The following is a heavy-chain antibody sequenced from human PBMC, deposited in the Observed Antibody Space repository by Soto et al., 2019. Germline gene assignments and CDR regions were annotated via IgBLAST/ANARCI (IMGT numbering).Heavy chain of an antibody. CDR1: CGSFSGYY. J-gene: IGHJ6*02. CDR3: ARARYYYGSGSYYGMDV. V-gene: IGHV4-34*01. Sequence: PSETLSLTCAVYCGSFSGYYWSWIRQPPGKGLEWIGEINHSGSTNYNPSLKSRVTISVDTSKNQFSLKLSSVTAADTAVYYCARARYYYGSGSYYGMDVWGQGTTVTVSS. D-gene: IGHD3-10*01. CDR2: INHSGST.